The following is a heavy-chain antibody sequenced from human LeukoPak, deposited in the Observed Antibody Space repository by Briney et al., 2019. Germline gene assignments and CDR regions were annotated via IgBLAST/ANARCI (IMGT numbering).Heavy chain of an antibody. CDR3: ARVNDILTGYLDY. D-gene: IGHD3-9*01. CDR1: GYTFTGHY. V-gene: IGHV1-2*02. CDR2: INPNSGGT. J-gene: IGHJ4*02. Sequence: ASVKVSCKASGYTFTGHYLHWVRQAPEQGLEWMGWINPNSGGTNYAQKFQGRVTMTRDTSISTAYMELSRLRSDDTAVYYCARVNDILTGYLDYWGQGTLVTVSS.